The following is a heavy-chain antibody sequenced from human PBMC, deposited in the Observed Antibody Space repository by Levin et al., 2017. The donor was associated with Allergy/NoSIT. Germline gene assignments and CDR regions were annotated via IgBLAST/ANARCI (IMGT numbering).Heavy chain of an antibody. J-gene: IGHJ4*02. CDR1: GFTFGDYA. V-gene: IGHV3-9*01. D-gene: IGHD7-27*01. Sequence: PGGSLRLSCAASGFTFGDYAMHWVRQAPGKGLEWVSGINWNRDKIGYADSVRARFTISRDNAKNSLYLQMNSLGPADTALSYCAKGLNWGSPNTFDYWGQGTLVTVSS. CDR2: INWNRDKI. CDR3: AKGLNWGSPNTFDY.